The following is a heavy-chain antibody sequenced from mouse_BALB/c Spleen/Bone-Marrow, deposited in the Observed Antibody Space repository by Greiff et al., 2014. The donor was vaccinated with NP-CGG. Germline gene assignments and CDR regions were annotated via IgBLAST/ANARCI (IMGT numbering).Heavy chain of an antibody. CDR3: ARYRLGTYFDY. CDR2: IDPANGNT. CDR1: GFNIKDTY. Sequence: VHVKQSGAELVKPGASVKLSCTASGFNIKDTYMHWVKQRPEQGLEWIGRIDPANGNTEYDPKLQGKATITADTSSNTAYLQLSSLTSEDTAVYYCARYRLGTYFDYWGQGTTLTVSS. D-gene: IGHD1-2*01. V-gene: IGHV14-3*02. J-gene: IGHJ2*01.